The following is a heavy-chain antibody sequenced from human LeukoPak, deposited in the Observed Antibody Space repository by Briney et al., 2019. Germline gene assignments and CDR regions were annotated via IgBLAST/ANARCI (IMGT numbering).Heavy chain of an antibody. J-gene: IGHJ4*02. V-gene: IGHV4-34*01. Sequence: PSETLSLTCAVYGGPFSGYYWSWIRQPPGKGLEWIGDINHSGRTNYNPSLKSRVTISVDTSKNQFSLNLNSVTAADTAVYFCARGSILVVYSAFDYWGQGILVTVSS. CDR2: INHSGRT. D-gene: IGHD2-8*02. CDR1: GGPFSGYY. CDR3: ARGSILVVYSAFDY.